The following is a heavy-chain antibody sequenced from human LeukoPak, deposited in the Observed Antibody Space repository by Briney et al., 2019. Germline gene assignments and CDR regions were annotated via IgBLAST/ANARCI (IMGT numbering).Heavy chain of an antibody. CDR1: GYTFTSYD. CDR3: ARVGGNHHYYYYYYMDV. V-gene: IGHV1-8*03. J-gene: IGHJ6*03. Sequence: ASVTVSCKASGYTFTSYDINWVRQATGQGLEWMGWMNPNSGNTGYAQKFQGRVTITRNTSISTAYMELSSLRSEDTAVYYCARVGGNHHYYYYYYMDVWGKGTTVTVSS. D-gene: IGHD4-23*01. CDR2: MNPNSGNT.